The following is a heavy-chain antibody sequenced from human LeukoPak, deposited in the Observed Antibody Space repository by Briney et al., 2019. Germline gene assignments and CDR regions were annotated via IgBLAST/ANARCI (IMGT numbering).Heavy chain of an antibody. CDR1: GFTFSGSD. CDR2: IRSKANSYAT. J-gene: IGHJ4*02. Sequence: HPGGSLRLSCAASGFTFSGSDMHWVRQASGKGLEWVGRIRSKANSYATAYAASVKGRFTISRDDSKNTAYLQMNSLKTEDTAVYYCTRHEYSSSSALFDYWGQGTLVTVSS. CDR3: TRHEYSSSSALFDY. V-gene: IGHV3-73*01. D-gene: IGHD6-6*01.